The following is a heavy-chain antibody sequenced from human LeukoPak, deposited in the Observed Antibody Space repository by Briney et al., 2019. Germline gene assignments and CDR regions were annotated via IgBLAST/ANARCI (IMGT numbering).Heavy chain of an antibody. J-gene: IGHJ4*02. D-gene: IGHD5-24*01. V-gene: IGHV3-64*04. CDR3: TRVGYIDEGIDY. CDR1: GFTFSSYA. CDR2: ISSNGGST. Sequence: AGGSLRLSCSASGFTFSSYAMHWVRQAPGKGLEYVSAISSNGGSTYYADSVKGRFTISRDNSKNTLYLQMNSLRAEDTAIYYCTRVGYIDEGIDYWGQGTLVTVSS.